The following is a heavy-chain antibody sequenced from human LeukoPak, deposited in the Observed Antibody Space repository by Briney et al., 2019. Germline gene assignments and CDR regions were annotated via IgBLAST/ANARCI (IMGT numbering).Heavy chain of an antibody. CDR2: ISSSSSTI. J-gene: IGHJ4*02. CDR1: GFTFSSYS. D-gene: IGHD1-26*01. Sequence: GGSLRLSCAASGFTFSSYSMNWVRQAPGKGLEWVSYISSSSSTIHYADSVKGRFTISRDNAKNSLYLQMNSLRAEDTALYYCAKDGEWELMYYFDYWGQGTLVTVSS. CDR3: AKDGEWELMYYFDY. V-gene: IGHV3-48*04.